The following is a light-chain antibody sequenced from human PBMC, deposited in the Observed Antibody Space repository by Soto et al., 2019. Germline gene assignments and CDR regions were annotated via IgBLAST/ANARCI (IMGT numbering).Light chain of an antibody. CDR2: DVS. V-gene: IGLV2-11*01. CDR3: CSYAGSYV. J-gene: IGLJ1*01. Sequence: QSALTQPRSVSGSPGQSGTISCTGTSSDVGGYNYVSWYQQHPGKAPKLMIYDVSKLPSGVPDRFSGSKSGNTASLTISGLQAEDEADYYCCSYAGSYVFGTRTKLTV. CDR1: SSDVGGYNY.